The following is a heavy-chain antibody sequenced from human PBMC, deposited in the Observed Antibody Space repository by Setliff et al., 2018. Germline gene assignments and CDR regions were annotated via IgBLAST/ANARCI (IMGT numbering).Heavy chain of an antibody. D-gene: IGHD2-21*01. J-gene: IGHJ4*02. CDR2: ISPYSGET. V-gene: IGHV1-18*01. Sequence: ASVKVSCKTSGFNFITYGFSWVRQAPGQGLEWMGWISPYSGETNNAQKFQDRLSATADTSSKTIYMELRSLTSDDTAVYFCTTSRAPRVVLAADFDLWGQGTLVTVSS. CDR3: TTSRAPRVVLAADFDL. CDR1: GFNFITYG.